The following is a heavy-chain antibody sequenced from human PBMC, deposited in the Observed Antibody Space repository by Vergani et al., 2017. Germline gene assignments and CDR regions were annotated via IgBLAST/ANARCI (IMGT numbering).Heavy chain of an antibody. Sequence: QVQMQESGPGLLKPSQTLSLTCTVSGESIRSGSHYWSWIRQPAGKGPEWIGHIHTGGSTDLNPSFKSRVSISVDASKNQFSLKLTSVTAADTAVYRCVCRATSPPRCFDCWGQGTLVIVSS. V-gene: IGHV4-61*02. D-gene: IGHD2-2*01. CDR3: VCRATSPPRCFDC. J-gene: IGHJ4*02. CDR2: IHTGGST. CDR1: GESIRSGSHY.